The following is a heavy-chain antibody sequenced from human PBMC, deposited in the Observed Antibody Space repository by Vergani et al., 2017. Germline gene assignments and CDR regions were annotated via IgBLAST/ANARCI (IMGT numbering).Heavy chain of an antibody. CDR1: SHTFQTYG. V-gene: IGHV1-18*01. J-gene: IGHJ4*02. D-gene: IGHD7-27*01. CDR3: AREKGTGDLDY. CDR2: ISPYNGHT. Sequence: QVQLVQSGAELKKPGASVSVSCKGSSHTFQTYGISWVRQAPGQGLEWMGWISPYNGHTEYAQRLQGRVTMTTDTSTSTAYMELRSLRSDDTAVYSCAREKGTGDLDYWGQGTLVTVSS.